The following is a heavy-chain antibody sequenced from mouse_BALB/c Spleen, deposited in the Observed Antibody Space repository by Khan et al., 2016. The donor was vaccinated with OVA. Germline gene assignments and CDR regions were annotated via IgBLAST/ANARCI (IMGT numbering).Heavy chain of an antibody. CDR2: ISTYYGDA. J-gene: IGHJ3*01. D-gene: IGHD1-3*01. Sequence: QVQLQQSGAELVRPGVSVKISCKGSGYTFTDYAMHWVKQSHAKSLEWIGVISTYYGDADYNQKFKGKATMTVAKSSSTAYLELARLTSEDSAILYGAMGSGNSRFAYWGQGTLVTVSA. CDR1: GYTFTDYA. CDR3: AMGSGNSRFAY. V-gene: IGHV1S137*01.